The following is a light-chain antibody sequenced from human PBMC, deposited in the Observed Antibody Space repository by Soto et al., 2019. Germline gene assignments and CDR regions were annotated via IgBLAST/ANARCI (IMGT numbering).Light chain of an antibody. V-gene: IGKV3-20*01. CDR1: QTITNNY. CDR3: QRYGSSTT. Sequence: IVLTQSPGTLSLSPGDRATLSCRASQTITNNYLAWYQQKPGQAPRLLIYGASSRATGIPDGFSGSGSGTYFTLTISGLEPEDFAVYYCQRYGSSTTFGQGTKVDIK. CDR2: GAS. J-gene: IGKJ1*01.